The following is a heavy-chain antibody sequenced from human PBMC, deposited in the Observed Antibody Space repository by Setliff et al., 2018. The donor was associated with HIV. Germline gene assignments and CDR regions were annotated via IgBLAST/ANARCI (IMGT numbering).Heavy chain of an antibody. CDR3: ARGGGITWRSYSFDY. V-gene: IGHV4-34*01. CDR2: INHSEST. D-gene: IGHD3-10*01. J-gene: IGHJ4*01. Sequence: PSETLSLSCAVYGESFSDYYWSWIRQPPGKGLEWIGEINHSESTNYNPSLKSRVTVSVDTSKKQFSLRLSSVSAADTALYYCARGGGITWRSYSFDYWGHGTLVTVPQ. CDR1: GESFSDYY.